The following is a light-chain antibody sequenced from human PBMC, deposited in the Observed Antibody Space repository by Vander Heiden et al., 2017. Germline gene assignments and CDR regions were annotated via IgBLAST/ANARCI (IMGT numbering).Light chain of an antibody. J-gene: IGKJ2*01. CDR3: QQSYGAPYN. CDR1: ERIDHY. V-gene: IGKV1-39*01. CDR2: AAS. Sequence: DIQMTQSPPPLSASVGDRVTITCRASERIDHYLNWYRQKPGKGPELLIYAASNLQSWVPSRFSGSGSGTDFTLTIASLRPEDFATYYCQQSYGAPYNFGQGTKLE.